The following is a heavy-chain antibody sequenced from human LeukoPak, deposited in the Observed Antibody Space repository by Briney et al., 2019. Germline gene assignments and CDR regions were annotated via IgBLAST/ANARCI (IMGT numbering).Heavy chain of an antibody. CDR3: ARDCGGDCYSFALVFDY. D-gene: IGHD2-21*02. CDR1: GYTFTGYY. J-gene: IGHJ4*02. Sequence: ASVKVSCKASGYTFTGYYMHWVRQAPGQGLEWMGWINPNSGGTNYAQKFQGRVTMTRDTSISTAYMELRSLRSDDTAVYYCARDCGGDCYSFALVFDYWGQGTLVTVSS. V-gene: IGHV1-2*02. CDR2: INPNSGGT.